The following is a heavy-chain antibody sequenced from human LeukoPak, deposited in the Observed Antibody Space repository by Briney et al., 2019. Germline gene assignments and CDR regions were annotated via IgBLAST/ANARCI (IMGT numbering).Heavy chain of an antibody. CDR1: GFTFSSYG. Sequence: GGSLRLSCAASGFTFSSYGMHWVRQALGKGLEWVAFIRYDGGNKYYADSVKGRFTISRDNSKNTLYLQMNSLRAEDTAVYYCANLIDYYDSSGYHDYWGQGTLVTVSS. V-gene: IGHV3-30*02. D-gene: IGHD3-22*01. CDR3: ANLIDYYDSSGYHDY. CDR2: IRYDGGNK. J-gene: IGHJ4*02.